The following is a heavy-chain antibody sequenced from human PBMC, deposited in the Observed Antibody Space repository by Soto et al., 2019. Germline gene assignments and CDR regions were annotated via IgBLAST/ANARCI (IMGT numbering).Heavy chain of an antibody. CDR3: AHKTVDTAPDLRGWFDP. CDR2: IYWDDDK. V-gene: IGHV2-5*02. J-gene: IGHJ5*02. D-gene: IGHD5-18*01. Sequence: QITLKESGPTLVKPTQTLTLTCTFSGFSLSTSGVGVGWIRQPPGKALEWLALIYWDDDKRYSPSLKSRLTITKDTSKNQVVLTMTNMDPVDTATYYCAHKTVDTAPDLRGWFDPWGQGTLVTVSS. CDR1: GFSLSTSGVG.